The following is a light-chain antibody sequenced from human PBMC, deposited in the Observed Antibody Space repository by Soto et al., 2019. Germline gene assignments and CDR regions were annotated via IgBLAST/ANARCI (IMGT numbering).Light chain of an antibody. CDR2: LGS. CDR3: QHYNSYSEA. Sequence: DIVMTQSPLSLPVTPGEPASISCRSSQSLLHSNGYNYLDWYLQKPGQSPQLLIYLGSNRSSGVPPRFSGSGSGTEFTLTISSLQPDDFATYYCQHYNSYSEAFGQGTKVDIK. J-gene: IGKJ1*01. V-gene: IGKV2-28*01. CDR1: QSLLHSNGYNY.